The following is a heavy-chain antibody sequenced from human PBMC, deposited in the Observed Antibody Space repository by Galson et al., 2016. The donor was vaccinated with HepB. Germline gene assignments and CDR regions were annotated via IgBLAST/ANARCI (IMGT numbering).Heavy chain of an antibody. J-gene: IGHJ4*02. CDR3: ALSSYYQTFDY. D-gene: IGHD3-22*01. CDR2: VYYSGST. CDR1: GGSNSSSSYY. V-gene: IGHV4-39*01. Sequence: SETLSLTCTVSGGSNSSSSYYWGWIRQPPGKGLEWIGNVYYSGSTYYNPSLKSRVTISVDTSKNQFSLKLSSVTAADTAMYYCALSSYYQTFDYWGQGTLVTVSS.